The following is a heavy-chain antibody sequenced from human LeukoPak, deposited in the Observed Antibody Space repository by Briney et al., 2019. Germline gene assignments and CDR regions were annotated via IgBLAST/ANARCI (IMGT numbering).Heavy chain of an antibody. CDR2: IIPIFGTA. D-gene: IGHD2-15*01. Sequence: ASVKVSCKASGGTFSSYAISWVRQAPGQGLEWMGGIIPIFGTANYAQKFQGRVTITADESTSTAYMELRSLRSDDTAVYYCARGGVYCSSGSCPNNWFDPWGQGTLVTVSS. CDR3: ARGGVYCSSGSCPNNWFDP. V-gene: IGHV1-69*13. J-gene: IGHJ5*02. CDR1: GGTFSSYA.